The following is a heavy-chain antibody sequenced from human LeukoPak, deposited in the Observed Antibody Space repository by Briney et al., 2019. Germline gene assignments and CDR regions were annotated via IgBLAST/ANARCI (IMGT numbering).Heavy chain of an antibody. CDR3: ARGRYSGSYYLLDY. CDR2: INHSGST. V-gene: IGHV4-34*01. D-gene: IGHD1-26*01. CDR1: GGSFSDYY. Sequence: SETLSLPCAVYGGSFSDYYWSWIRQPPGKGLEWIGEINHSGSTNYNPSLKSRVTISVDTSKNQFSLKLSSVTAADTAVYYCARGRYSGSYYLLDYWGQGTLVTVSS. J-gene: IGHJ4*02.